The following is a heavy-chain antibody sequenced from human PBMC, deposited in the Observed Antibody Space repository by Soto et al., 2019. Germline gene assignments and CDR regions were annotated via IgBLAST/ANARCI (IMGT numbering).Heavy chain of an antibody. CDR2: IDPSDSYT. Sequence: GESLKISCKGSGYSFTSYWISWVRQMPGKGLEWMGRIDPSDSYTNYSPSFQGHVTISADKSISTAYLQWSSLKASDTAMYYCARFPFDCSNYGSPWDLHYGMDVRARGTTVTVSS. V-gene: IGHV5-10-1*01. J-gene: IGHJ6*02. CDR1: GYSFTSYW. CDR3: ARFPFDCSNYGSPWDLHYGMDV. D-gene: IGHD4-4*01.